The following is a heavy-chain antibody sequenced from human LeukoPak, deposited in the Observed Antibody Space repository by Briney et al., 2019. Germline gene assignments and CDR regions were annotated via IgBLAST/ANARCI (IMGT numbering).Heavy chain of an antibody. D-gene: IGHD3-3*01. V-gene: IGHV4-59*01. CDR2: IYYSGST. CDR1: GGSISSYY. Sequence: KPSETLSLTCTVSGGSISSYYWSWIRQPPGKGLEWIGYIYYSGSTNYNPSLKSRVTISVDTSKNQFSLKLSSVTAADTAVYYCARDSRSRYYDFWSGSPDAFDIWGQGTMVTVSS. J-gene: IGHJ3*02. CDR3: ARDSRSRYYDFWSGSPDAFDI.